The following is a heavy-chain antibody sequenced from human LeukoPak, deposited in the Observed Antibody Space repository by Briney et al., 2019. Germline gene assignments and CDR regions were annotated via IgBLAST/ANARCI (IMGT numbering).Heavy chain of an antibody. CDR1: GGSISSGSYY. D-gene: IGHD3/OR15-3a*01. Sequence: PSQTLSLTCTVSGGSISSGSYYWGWIRQPPGKGLEWIGSIYYSGSTYYNPSLKSRVTISVDTSKNQFSLKLSSVTAADTAVYYCARRPMIFDAFDIWGQGTMVTVSS. J-gene: IGHJ3*02. CDR3: ARRPMIFDAFDI. V-gene: IGHV4-39*01. CDR2: IYYSGST.